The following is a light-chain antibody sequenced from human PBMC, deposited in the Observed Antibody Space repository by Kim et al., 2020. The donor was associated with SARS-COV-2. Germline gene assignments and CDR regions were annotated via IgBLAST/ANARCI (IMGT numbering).Light chain of an antibody. CDR1: QSISSN. Sequence: SPGESATLSFRASQSISSNLAWYQQRPGQHPRLLIYDASNRATGIPARFSGSGSGTDFTLTISSLETEDFAVYYCQQRTTWPPGYTFGQGTKLEI. CDR2: DAS. J-gene: IGKJ2*01. V-gene: IGKV3-11*01. CDR3: QQRTTWPPGYT.